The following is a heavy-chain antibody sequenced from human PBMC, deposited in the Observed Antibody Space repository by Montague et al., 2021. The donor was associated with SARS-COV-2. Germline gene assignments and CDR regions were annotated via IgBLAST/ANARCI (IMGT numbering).Heavy chain of an antibody. CDR1: GFTFSSYD. V-gene: IGHV3-13*04. CDR2: IGTAGDT. J-gene: IGHJ6*02. CDR3: ARGDTAMVRGYYYYGMDV. D-gene: IGHD5-18*01. Sequence: SLRLSCAASGFTFSSYDMHWVRQATGKGLEWVSAIGTAGDTYYPGSVKGRFTISRENAKNSLYLQTNSLRAGDTAVYYCARGDTAMVRGYYYYGMDVWGQGTTVTVSS.